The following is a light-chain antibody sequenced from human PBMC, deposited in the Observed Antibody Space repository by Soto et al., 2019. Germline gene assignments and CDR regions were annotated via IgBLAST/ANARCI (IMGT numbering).Light chain of an antibody. J-gene: IGKJ3*01. CDR3: QQRSNWPPFT. CDR1: QSVSSY. V-gene: IGKV3-11*01. CDR2: DAS. Sequence: EIVLTQSPATLSLSPGERATLSCRASQSVSSYLAWYQQNPGQAPRLLIYDASNRATGIPARFSGSGSGTDFXXXXSSXXPEDFAVYYCQQRSNWPPFTFGPGTKVDIK.